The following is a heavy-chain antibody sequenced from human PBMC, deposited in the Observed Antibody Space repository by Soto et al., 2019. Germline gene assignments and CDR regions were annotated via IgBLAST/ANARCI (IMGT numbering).Heavy chain of an antibody. CDR3: ARAVAVAADFDY. Sequence: QVQLVQSGAEEKKPGASVKVSCKASGYTFTGYAMHWVRQAPGQRLEWMGWINAGNGNTKYSQKFQGRVTITRDTSAGTAYMELSRLRSEDTAVYYCARAVAVAADFDYWGQGTLVTVSS. J-gene: IGHJ4*02. D-gene: IGHD6-19*01. V-gene: IGHV1-3*05. CDR1: GYTFTGYA. CDR2: INAGNGNT.